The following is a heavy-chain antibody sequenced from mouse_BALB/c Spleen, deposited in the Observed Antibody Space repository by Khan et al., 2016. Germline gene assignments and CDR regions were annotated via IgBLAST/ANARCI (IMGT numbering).Heavy chain of an antibody. V-gene: IGHV6-6*02. Sequence: EVKLEESGGGLVQPGGSMKLSCVASGFTFSSYWMSWVRQSPEKGLEWVAEIRLKSDNYATHYAESVKGKFTISRDDSKSRLYLQMNSLRAEDTGIYYCTQLGRFAYWGQGTLVTVSA. CDR2: IRLKSDNYAT. CDR3: TQLGRFAY. J-gene: IGHJ3*01. CDR1: GFTFSSYW. D-gene: IGHD4-1*02.